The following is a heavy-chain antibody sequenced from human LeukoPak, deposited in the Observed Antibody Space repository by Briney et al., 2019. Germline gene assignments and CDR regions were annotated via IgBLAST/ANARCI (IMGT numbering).Heavy chain of an antibody. J-gene: IGHJ4*02. Sequence: GGSLRLSCAASGFTFSSYGMSWVRQAPGKGLEWVSAISGSGGSTYYADSVKGRFTISRDNAKNSLYLQMNSLRAEDTAVYYCARDWEVVAFDYWGQGPLVTVSS. D-gene: IGHD2-15*01. V-gene: IGHV3-23*01. CDR2: ISGSGGST. CDR3: ARDWEVVAFDY. CDR1: GFTFSSYG.